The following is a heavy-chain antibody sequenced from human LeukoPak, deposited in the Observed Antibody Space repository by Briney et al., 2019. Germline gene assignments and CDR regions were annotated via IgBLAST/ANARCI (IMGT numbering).Heavy chain of an antibody. Sequence: SETLSLTCSVSGASINGYFWSWVRQTPEKGLQWIGYVSHTGATTSNPTLESRVSITIDTSKSQISLTMTSVTAADSALYYCARDRRGSFYTFDLWGPGTILSVS. D-gene: IGHD1-26*01. CDR1: GASINGYF. J-gene: IGHJ3*01. V-gene: IGHV4-59*01. CDR3: ARDRRGSFYTFDL. CDR2: VSHTGAT.